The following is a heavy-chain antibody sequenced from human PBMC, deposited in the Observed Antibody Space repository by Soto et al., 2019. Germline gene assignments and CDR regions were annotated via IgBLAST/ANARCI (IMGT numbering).Heavy chain of an antibody. Sequence: QVQLVQSGGEVRTPGASVKVSCKASGYTFTPYDISWVRPAPGQGLEWMGSISAYNGNSNYAQKLQGRVSMTTATSTSTAYMELRSLRSDDTAVYYCARSPPRRGSSDSWGQGTLVTVSS. D-gene: IGHD1-26*01. V-gene: IGHV1-18*04. CDR3: ARSPPRRGSSDS. CDR1: GYTFTPYD. J-gene: IGHJ4*02. CDR2: ISAYNGNS.